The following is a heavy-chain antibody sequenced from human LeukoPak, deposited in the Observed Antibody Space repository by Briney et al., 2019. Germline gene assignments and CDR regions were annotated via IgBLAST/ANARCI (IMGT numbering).Heavy chain of an antibody. CDR3: AKSDTFGGVIAN. Sequence: SQTLSLTCAVSGGSISSGGYSWSWIRQPPGKGLEWMGYIYYSGSTYYNPSLKSRVTISVDTSKNQFSLKLSSVTAADTAVYYCAKSDTFGGVIANWGQGTLVTVSS. CDR2: IYYSGST. V-gene: IGHV4-30-4*07. J-gene: IGHJ4*02. D-gene: IGHD3-16*02. CDR1: GGSISSGGYS.